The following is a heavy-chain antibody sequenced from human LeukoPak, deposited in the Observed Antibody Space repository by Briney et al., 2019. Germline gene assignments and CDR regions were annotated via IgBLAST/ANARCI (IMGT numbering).Heavy chain of an antibody. CDR1: GYSLSDMS. J-gene: IGHJ3*01. CDR3: ASGNEVTLEGFAL. D-gene: IGHD2-8*01. V-gene: IGHV1-24*01. Sequence: GASVKVSCKVAGYSLSDMSVHWIRQAPGRGLEWMGSSDSDDGDPVYAQKFEGRLTMTEDTSTDTAYMDLSSLRFEDTAVYYCASGNEVTLEGFALWGQGTMVTVSS. CDR2: SDSDDGDP.